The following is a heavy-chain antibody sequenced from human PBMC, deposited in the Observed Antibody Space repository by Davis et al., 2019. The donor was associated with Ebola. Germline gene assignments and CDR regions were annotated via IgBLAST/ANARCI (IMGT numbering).Heavy chain of an antibody. Sequence: GGSLRLSCAASGFTFSSYSMNWIRQAPGKGLEWVAVISYDGSNKYYADSVKGRFTISRDNSKNTLYLQMNSLRAEDTAVYYCAKEHYDSSGSLDYWGQGTLVTVSS. V-gene: IGHV3-30*18. J-gene: IGHJ4*02. CDR1: GFTFSSYS. CDR2: ISYDGSNK. D-gene: IGHD3-22*01. CDR3: AKEHYDSSGSLDY.